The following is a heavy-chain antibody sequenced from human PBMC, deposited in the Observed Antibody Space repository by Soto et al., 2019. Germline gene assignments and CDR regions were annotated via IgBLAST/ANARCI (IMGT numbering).Heavy chain of an antibody. D-gene: IGHD2-2*01. Sequence: PSETLSLTCAVSGGSISSSNWWSWVRQPPGKGLEWIGEIYHSGSTNYNPSLKSRVTISVDKSKNQFSLKLSSVTAADTAVYYCAVRGIVVVPAAIFPSGFDPWGQGTLVTVS. V-gene: IGHV4-4*02. CDR3: AVRGIVVVPAAIFPSGFDP. CDR1: GGSISSSNW. CDR2: IYHSGST. J-gene: IGHJ5*02.